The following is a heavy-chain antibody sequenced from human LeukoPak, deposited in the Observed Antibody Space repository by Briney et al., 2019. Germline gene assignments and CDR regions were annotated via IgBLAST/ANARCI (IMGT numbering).Heavy chain of an antibody. CDR1: GYTFGDYD. V-gene: IGHV3-49*03. CDR3: TRAADKTYYYGSGSRYFDY. CDR2: IRSKAYGGTT. Sequence: GGSLRLSCSACGYTFGDYDRSWFRQAPVKGLEWVGFIRSKAYGGTTEYAPSVKGRFTISRDDSKSIAYLQVNSLKTEDTAVYYCTRAADKTYYYGSGSRYFDYWGQGTLVTVSS. J-gene: IGHJ4*02. D-gene: IGHD3-10*01.